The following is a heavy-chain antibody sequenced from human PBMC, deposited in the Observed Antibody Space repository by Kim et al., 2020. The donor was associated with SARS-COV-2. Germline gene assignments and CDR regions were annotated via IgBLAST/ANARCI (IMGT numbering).Heavy chain of an antibody. CDR1: GFTFSSYG. CDR2: IWYDGSNK. D-gene: IGHD2-2*01. J-gene: IGHJ6*03. CDR3: ARESAASLYYYYYMDV. V-gene: IGHV3-33*01. Sequence: GGSLRLSCAASGFTFSSYGMHWVRQAPGKGLEWVAVIWYDGSNKYYADSVKGRFTISRDNSKNTLYLQMNSLRAEDTAVYYCARESAASLYYYYYMDVWGKGTTVTVSS.